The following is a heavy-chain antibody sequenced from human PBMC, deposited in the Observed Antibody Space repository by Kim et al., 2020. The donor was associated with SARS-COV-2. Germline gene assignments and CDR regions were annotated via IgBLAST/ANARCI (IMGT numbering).Heavy chain of an antibody. D-gene: IGHD4-17*01. V-gene: IGHV3-30*04. CDR1: GFTFSSYA. CDR3: ARRGRYGDPTHTYYYYYGMDV. J-gene: IGHJ6*02. Sequence: GGSLRLSCAASGFTFSSYAMHWVRQAPGKGLEWVAVISYDGSNKYYADSVKGRFTISRDNSKNTLYLQMNSLRAEDTAVYYCARRGRYGDPTHTYYYYYGMDVWGQGTTVTVSS. CDR2: ISYDGSNK.